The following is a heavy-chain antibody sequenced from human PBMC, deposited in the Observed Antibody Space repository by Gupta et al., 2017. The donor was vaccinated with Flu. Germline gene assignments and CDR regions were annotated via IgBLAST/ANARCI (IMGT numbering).Heavy chain of an antibody. J-gene: IGHJ4*02. D-gene: IGHD5/OR15-5a*01. CDR3: ATDNTVYDSAPYFDY. Sequence: EVRLVESGGGLVKRGGSLRLSCAASGFTFTTPWMSWVRQAPGKGLEWVGRIRSKFDGGTTDYTAPVKDRFTISRDDSKNTLYLQMNSLKTEDTAVYFCATDNTVYDSAPYFDYWGQGTLVSVSS. V-gene: IGHV3-15*01. CDR1: GFTFTTPW. CDR2: IRSKFDGGTT.